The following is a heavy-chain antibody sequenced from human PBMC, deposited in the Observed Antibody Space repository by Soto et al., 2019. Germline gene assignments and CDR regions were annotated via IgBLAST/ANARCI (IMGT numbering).Heavy chain of an antibody. Sequence: PSETLSLTCTVSGGSIGSYYCILIRHPALKGLEWIGRVYSSGSTNYNPSLKSRVTMSVDASKSQFSLKLSSVTAADTAVYYCARDVDYNNWVLYYWGQGSLVTVSS. V-gene: IGHV4-4*07. D-gene: IGHD1-1*01. CDR2: VYSSGST. CDR1: GGSIGSYY. CDR3: ARDVDYNNWVLYY. J-gene: IGHJ4*02.